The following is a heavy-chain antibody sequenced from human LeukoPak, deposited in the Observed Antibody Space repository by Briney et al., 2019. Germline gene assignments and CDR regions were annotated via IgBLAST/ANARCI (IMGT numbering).Heavy chain of an antibody. J-gene: IGHJ5*02. CDR1: GFTFSSYG. CDR3: AKDLESHRVATISWDP. CDR2: VRYDGSNK. V-gene: IGHV3-30*02. Sequence: PGGSLRLSCAASGFTFSSYGMHWVRQAPGKGLDWVAFVRYDGSNKYYADSVKGRFTISRDNSKNTLYLQMNSLRTEDTAVYYCAKDLESHRVATISWDPWGQGTLVTVSS. D-gene: IGHD5-12*01.